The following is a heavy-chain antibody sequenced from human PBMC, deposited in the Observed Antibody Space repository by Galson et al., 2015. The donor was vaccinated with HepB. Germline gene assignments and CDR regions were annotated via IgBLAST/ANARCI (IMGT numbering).Heavy chain of an antibody. D-gene: IGHD3-22*01. CDR3: AKDSDSSGYLGSAAFDI. V-gene: IGHV3-23*01. Sequence: SLRLSCAASGFTFSSYAMSWVRQAPGKGLEWVSAISGSGGSTYYADSVKGRFTISRDNSKNTLYLQMNSLRAEDTAVYYCAKDSDSSGYLGSAAFDIWGQGTMVTVSS. CDR1: GFTFSSYA. J-gene: IGHJ3*02. CDR2: ISGSGGST.